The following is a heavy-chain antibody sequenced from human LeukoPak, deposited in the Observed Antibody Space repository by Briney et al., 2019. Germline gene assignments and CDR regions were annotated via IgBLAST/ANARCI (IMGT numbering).Heavy chain of an antibody. CDR2: INPYSGDT. J-gene: IGHJ4*02. CDR1: GYTFTGYY. CDR3: ARANGGGAYYPFDY. V-gene: IGHV1-2*02. Sequence: GASVKVSCKASGYTFTGYYIHWVRQAPGQGLEWMAWINPYSGDTDSAQKFQGRVTVTRDTSITTAYMDLSRLRSDDTAVYYCARANGGGAYYPFDYWGQGALVTVSP. D-gene: IGHD2-21*02.